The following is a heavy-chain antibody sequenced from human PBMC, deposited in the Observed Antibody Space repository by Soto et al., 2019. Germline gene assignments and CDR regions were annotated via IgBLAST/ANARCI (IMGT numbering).Heavy chain of an antibody. J-gene: IGHJ3*02. CDR2: ISWNSGSI. D-gene: IGHD3-3*01. Sequence: EVQLVESGGGLVQPGRSLRLSCAASGFTFDDYAMHWVRQAPGKGLEWVSGISWNSGSIGYADSVKGRFTISRDNAKNSLHLQMNSLRAEDTALYYCAKDLGLYEYNAFDIWGQGTMVTVSS. V-gene: IGHV3-9*01. CDR3: AKDLGLYEYNAFDI. CDR1: GFTFDDYA.